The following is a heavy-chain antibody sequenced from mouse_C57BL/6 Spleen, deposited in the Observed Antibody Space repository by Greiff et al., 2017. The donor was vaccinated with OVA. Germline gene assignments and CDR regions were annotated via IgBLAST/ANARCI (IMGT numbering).Heavy chain of an antibody. CDR3: TRRVTRAMDY. Sequence: QVQLQQSGAELVRPGASVTLSCKASGYTFTDYEMHWVKQTPVHGLEWIGAIDPETGGTAYNQKFKGKAILTADKSSSTAYMELRSLTSEDSAVYYCTRRVTRAMDYWGQGTSVTVSS. D-gene: IGHD2-2*01. J-gene: IGHJ4*01. CDR2: IDPETGGT. V-gene: IGHV1-15*01. CDR1: GYTFTDYE.